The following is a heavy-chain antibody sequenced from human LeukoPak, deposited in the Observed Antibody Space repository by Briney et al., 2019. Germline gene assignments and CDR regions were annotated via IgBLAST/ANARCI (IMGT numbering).Heavy chain of an antibody. J-gene: IGHJ3*02. V-gene: IGHV1-46*01. Sequence: GASVKNSCKASGYTFTSYYMHWVREAPGQGLEWMGIINPSGGSTSYAQKFQGRVTMTRDMSTSTVYMELSSLRSEDTAVYYCAREYPARKDAFDIWGQGTMVTVSS. CDR3: AREYPARKDAFDI. CDR2: INPSGGST. CDR1: GYTFTSYY.